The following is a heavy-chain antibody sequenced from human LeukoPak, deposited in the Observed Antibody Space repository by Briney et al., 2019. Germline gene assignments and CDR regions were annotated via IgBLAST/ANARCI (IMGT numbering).Heavy chain of an antibody. J-gene: IGHJ4*02. D-gene: IGHD3-10*01. CDR3: AREGGLESGSGSYCHFDY. V-gene: IGHV4-61*01. CDR2: IYYSGST. Sequence: PSETLSLTCTVSGGSVSSGSYYWSWIRQPPGKGLEWIGYIYYSGSTNYNPSLKSRVTISVDTSKNQFSLKLSSVTAADTAVYYCAREGGLESGSGSYCHFDYWGQGTLVTVSS. CDR1: GGSVSSGSYY.